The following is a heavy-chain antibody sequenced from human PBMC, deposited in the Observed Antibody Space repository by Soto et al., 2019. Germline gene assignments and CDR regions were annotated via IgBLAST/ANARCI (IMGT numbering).Heavy chain of an antibody. V-gene: IGHV3-23*01. D-gene: IGHD1-20*01. CDR2: ISGSGGST. CDR1: GFTFSSYG. Sequence: GGSLRLSCAASGFTFSSYGMSWVRQAPGKGLEWVSAISGSGGSTYYADSVKGRFTISRDNSKNTLYLQMNSLRAEDTAVYYCAKLTGTLINYYYYMDVWGEGTTVTVSS. J-gene: IGHJ6*03. CDR3: AKLTGTLINYYYYMDV.